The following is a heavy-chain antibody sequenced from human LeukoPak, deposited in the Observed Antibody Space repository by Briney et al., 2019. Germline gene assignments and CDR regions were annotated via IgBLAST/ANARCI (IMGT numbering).Heavy chain of an antibody. Sequence: ETLSLTCTVSGGSISSSSHYWGWIRQPPGKGLEWVSVIYSDDRTYYADSVKGRFTISRHTSKKTLYLQMNSLRAEDTAVYYCAREVMAKRRAFDIWGQGTVVTVSS. V-gene: IGHV3-53*04. CDR2: IYSDDRT. CDR3: AREVMAKRRAFDI. CDR1: GGSISSSSHY. D-gene: IGHD2-8*01. J-gene: IGHJ3*02.